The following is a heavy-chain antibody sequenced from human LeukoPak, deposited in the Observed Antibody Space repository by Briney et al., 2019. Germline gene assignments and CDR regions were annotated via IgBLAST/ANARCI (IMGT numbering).Heavy chain of an antibody. CDR1: GFTFSNYA. J-gene: IGHJ4*02. CDR3: AKDQLTTVTTSFGY. V-gene: IGHV3-23*01. D-gene: IGHD4-11*01. CDR2: ISGSGANT. Sequence: GGSLRLSCAASGFTFSNYAMSWVRQAPGKGLEWVSSISGSGANTYYADSVKGRFTISRDNSKNTLYLQMNSLRAEDTAVYYCAKDQLTTVTTSFGYWGQGTLVTVSS.